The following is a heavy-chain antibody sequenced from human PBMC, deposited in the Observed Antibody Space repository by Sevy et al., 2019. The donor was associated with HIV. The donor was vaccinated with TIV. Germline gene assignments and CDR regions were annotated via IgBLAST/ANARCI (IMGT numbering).Heavy chain of an antibody. CDR1: GFTFSSYW. CDR2: IKKDGSEK. Sequence: GGSLRLSCAASGFTFSSYWMSWVRQAPGKGPEWVAHIKKDGSEKYHVHSVKGRFTISRDNAKNSLYLQMNSLRAEDTAVYYCVRDCSSSTCLWGMDVWGQGTTVTVSS. CDR3: VRDCSSSTCLWGMDV. J-gene: IGHJ6*02. V-gene: IGHV3-7*03. D-gene: IGHD2-2*01.